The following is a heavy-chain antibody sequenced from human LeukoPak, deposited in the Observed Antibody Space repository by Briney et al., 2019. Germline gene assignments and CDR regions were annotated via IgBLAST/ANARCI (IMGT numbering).Heavy chain of an antibody. CDR3: ARTYCSSTSCRNGYYYMDV. V-gene: IGHV4-4*07. Sequence: SPSETLSLTCTVSGGSISSYYWSWIRQPAGKGLEWIGRIYTSGSTNYNPSLKSRVTMSVDTSKNQFSLKLSSVTAADTAVYYCARTYCSSTSCRNGYYYMDVWGKGTTVTVSS. D-gene: IGHD2-2*01. CDR1: GGSISSYY. J-gene: IGHJ6*03. CDR2: IYTSGST.